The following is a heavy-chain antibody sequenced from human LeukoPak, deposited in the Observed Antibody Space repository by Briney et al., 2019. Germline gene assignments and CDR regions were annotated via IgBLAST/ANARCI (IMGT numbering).Heavy chain of an antibody. CDR2: ISGSGGST. J-gene: IGHJ4*02. V-gene: IGHV3-23*01. CDR1: GFTFSSYA. D-gene: IGHD1-26*01. Sequence: GGSLRLSCAASGFTFSSYAMSWVRQAPGKGLEWVSAISGSGGSTYYADSAKGRFTISRDNSKNTLYLQMNSLRAEDTAVYYCAKVPGGVGATDDYWGQGTLVTVSS. CDR3: AKVPGGVGATDDY.